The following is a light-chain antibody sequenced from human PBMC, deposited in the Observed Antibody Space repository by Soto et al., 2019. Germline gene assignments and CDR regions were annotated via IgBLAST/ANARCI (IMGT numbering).Light chain of an antibody. Sequence: QSVLTQPASVSGSPGQSIAISCTGTSSDVGTYNHVSWYQQYPGRAPKLMIYEVSNRPSGVSNRFSGSKSGSTASLTISGLQAEDEADYYCNSLSATGTSYVLGTGTKVTVL. J-gene: IGLJ1*01. CDR2: EVS. V-gene: IGLV2-14*01. CDR3: NSLSATGTSYV. CDR1: SSDVGTYNH.